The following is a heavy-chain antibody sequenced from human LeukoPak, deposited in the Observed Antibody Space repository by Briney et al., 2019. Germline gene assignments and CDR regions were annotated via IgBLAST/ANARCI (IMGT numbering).Heavy chain of an antibody. D-gene: IGHD3-10*01. CDR2: INHSGST. V-gene: IGHV4-34*01. Sequence: SETLSLTCAVYGGSFSGYYWSWIRQPPGKGLEWIGEINHSGSTNYNPSLKSRVTISVDTSKNQFSLKLSSVTAADTAVYYCARDGRDANEFGGLTVWGQGTLVTVSS. CDR1: GGSFSGYY. J-gene: IGHJ4*02. CDR3: ARDGRDANEFGGLTV.